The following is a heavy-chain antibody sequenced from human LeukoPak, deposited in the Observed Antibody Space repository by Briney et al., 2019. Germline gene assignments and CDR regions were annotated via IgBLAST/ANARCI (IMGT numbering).Heavy chain of an antibody. CDR1: GFTFSSYS. Sequence: PGGPLRLSCAASGFTFSSYSMNWVRQAPGKGLEWVAVISYDGSNKYYADSVKGRFTISRDNSKNTLYLQMNSLRAEDTAVYYCAKDLRWQQLVPWFDPWGQGTLVTVSS. CDR2: ISYDGSNK. CDR3: AKDLRWQQLVPWFDP. D-gene: IGHD6-13*01. J-gene: IGHJ5*02. V-gene: IGHV3-30*18.